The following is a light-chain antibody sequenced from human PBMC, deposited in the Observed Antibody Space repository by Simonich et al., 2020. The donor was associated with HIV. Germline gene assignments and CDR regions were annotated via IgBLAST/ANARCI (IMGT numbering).Light chain of an antibody. CDR1: QSISRY. V-gene: IGKV1-39*01. CDR3: QQSFSTPT. Sequence: DIQMTQSPSSLSASVGDRVTITCRASQSISRYLHWYQQKPRKAPKLLIYAASSLQRGVPSRFSGRGSGTDFTLTISSLQPEDFATYYCQQSFSTPTIGGGTKVEIK. CDR2: AAS. J-gene: IGKJ4*02.